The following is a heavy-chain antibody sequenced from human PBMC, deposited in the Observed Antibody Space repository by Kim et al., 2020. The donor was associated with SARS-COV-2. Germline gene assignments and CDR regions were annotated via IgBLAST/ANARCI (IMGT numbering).Heavy chain of an antibody. J-gene: IGHJ4*02. V-gene: IGHV4-59*13. CDR3: ARYSGITHKDLDY. CDR2: IYFTGAT. D-gene: IGHD1-26*01. Sequence: SETLSLTCTVSGGSISSYFWSWIRQPPGKGLEWIGYIYFTGATEYNPSVKSRVTMSVDTSKNQFSLKLSSVTAADTAVDYCARYSGITHKDLDYWGQGTL. CDR1: GGSISSYF.